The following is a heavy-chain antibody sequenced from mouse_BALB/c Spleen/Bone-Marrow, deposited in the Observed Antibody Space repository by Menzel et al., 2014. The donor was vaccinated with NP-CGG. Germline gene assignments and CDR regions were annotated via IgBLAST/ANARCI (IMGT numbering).Heavy chain of an antibody. CDR2: VDPSDSET. D-gene: IGHD4-1*01. CDR1: GYTFTSYW. CDR3: ARNWVYFDY. J-gene: IGHJ2*01. V-gene: IGHV1-69*02. Sequence: GAELVKPGAPVKLSCKASGYTFTSYWMNWVKQRPGRGLEWIGRVDPSDSETHYNQKFKDKATLTVDKSSSTAYIQLSSLTSEDSAVYYCARNWVYFDYWGQGTTLTVSS.